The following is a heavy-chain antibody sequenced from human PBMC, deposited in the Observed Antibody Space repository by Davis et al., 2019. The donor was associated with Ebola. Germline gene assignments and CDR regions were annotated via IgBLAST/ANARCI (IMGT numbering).Heavy chain of an antibody. CDR1: GGSISSYY. J-gene: IGHJ6*02. CDR2: VYYSGST. V-gene: IGHV4-59*01. Sequence: SETLSLTCTVSGGSISSYYWSWIRQPPGKGLEWIGYVYYSGSTDYNPSLKSRVTISVDTSKNQFSLKLNSVTAADSAVYWCARDTVRGYGMDVWGQGTTVTVSS. D-gene: IGHD3-22*01. CDR3: ARDTVRGYGMDV.